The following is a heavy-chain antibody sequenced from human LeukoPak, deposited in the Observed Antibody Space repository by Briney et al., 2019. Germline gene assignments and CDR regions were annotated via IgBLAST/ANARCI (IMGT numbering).Heavy chain of an antibody. D-gene: IGHD6-13*01. J-gene: IGHJ3*02. CDR2: IHYSGNT. CDR3: DRVNFSWSSMAFDI. V-gene: IGHV4-30-4*01. CDR1: GDSISSDNYY. Sequence: PSETLSLTCTVSGDSISSDNYYWSWIRQPPGKGLEWIGYIHYSGNTYYNPSLTSRVSISVDTSKNQFSLKVNSVTAADTAMYFCDRVNFSWSSMAFDIWGQGTMVTVSS.